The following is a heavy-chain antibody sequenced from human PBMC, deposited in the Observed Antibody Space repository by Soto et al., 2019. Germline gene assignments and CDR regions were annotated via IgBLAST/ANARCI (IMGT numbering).Heavy chain of an antibody. Sequence: QVQLQESGPGLVKPSETLSLTCTVSGGSISSYYWSWIRQPPGKGLEWIGYIYYSGSTNYNPSLKSRVTISVDTSKNQFSLKLRSVTVADTAVYYCARDGEGGSGSYVYWGQVTLVTVSS. CDR2: IYYSGST. CDR3: ARDGEGGSGSYVY. V-gene: IGHV4-59*01. J-gene: IGHJ4*02. D-gene: IGHD3-10*01. CDR1: GGSISSYY.